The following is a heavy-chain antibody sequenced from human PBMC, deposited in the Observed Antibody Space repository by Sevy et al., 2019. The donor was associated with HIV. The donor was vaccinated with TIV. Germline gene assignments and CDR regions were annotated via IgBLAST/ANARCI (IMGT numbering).Heavy chain of an antibody. V-gene: IGHV3-23*01. J-gene: IGHJ4*02. CDR1: GFTFSSYA. CDR2: ISGSGGST. CDR3: AKRSGYYDSSGYLGRYFDY. D-gene: IGHD3-22*01. Sequence: GGSLRLSCAASGFTFSSYAMSWVRQAPGKGLEWVSAISGSGGSTYYADSVKGRFTISRDNPKNTLYLKMNSLRAEDTAVYYCAKRSGYYDSSGYLGRYFDYWGQGTLVTVSS.